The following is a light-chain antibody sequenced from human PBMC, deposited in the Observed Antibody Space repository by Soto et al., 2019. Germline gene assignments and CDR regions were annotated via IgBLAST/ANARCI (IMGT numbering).Light chain of an antibody. J-gene: IGLJ1*01. V-gene: IGLV2-8*01. CDR1: SSDVGGYDY. CDR3: TSYAGDNNYR. CDR2: EVS. Sequence: QSALTQPPSASGSPGQPVTISCTGTSSDVGGYDYVSWYQQYPGKAPKLLIYEVSKRPSGVPDRCCGSKTGNTASLTVSGLQADDEADYYWTSYAGDNNYRFGTGTELTVL.